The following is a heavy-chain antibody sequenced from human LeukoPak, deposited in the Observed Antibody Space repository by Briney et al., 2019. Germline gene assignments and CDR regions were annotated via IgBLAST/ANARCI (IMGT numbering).Heavy chain of an antibody. CDR2: FYSGGGI. D-gene: IGHD3-22*01. Sequence: GGSLRLSCVASGFTVSSNYMSWVRQAPGKGLEWVSVFYSGGGIYYTDSVKGRFTISRDNSKNTLYLQMGSLRAEDMAVYYCARSPALDSSGYRTFYYYYYGMDVWGQGTTVTVSS. CDR3: ARSPALDSSGYRTFYYYYYGMDV. CDR1: GFTVSSNY. J-gene: IGHJ6*02. V-gene: IGHV3-66*02.